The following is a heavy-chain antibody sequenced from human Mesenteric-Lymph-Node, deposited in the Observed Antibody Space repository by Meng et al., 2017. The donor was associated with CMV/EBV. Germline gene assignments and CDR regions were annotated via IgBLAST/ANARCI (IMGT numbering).Heavy chain of an antibody. CDR2: ISAYNGNT. V-gene: IGHV1-18*01. Sequence: ASVKVSCKASGYTFTSYGISWVRQAPGQGLEWMGWISAYNGNTNYAQKLQGRVTMTTDTSTSTAYMELRSLRSDDTAVYYCARVVGGNQIYYYYGMDVWGQGTTVTAP. CDR3: ARVVGGNQIYYYYGMDV. CDR1: GYTFTSYG. D-gene: IGHD4-23*01. J-gene: IGHJ6*02.